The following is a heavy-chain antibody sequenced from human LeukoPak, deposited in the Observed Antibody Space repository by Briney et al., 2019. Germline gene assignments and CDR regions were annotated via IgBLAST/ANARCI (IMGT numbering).Heavy chain of an antibody. V-gene: IGHV4-30-2*01. Sequence: NPSQTLSLTCAVSGGSISSGGYSWSWIRQPPGKGLEWIGYIYHSGSTYYNPSLKSRVTISVDRSKNQFPLKLSSVTAADTAVYYCARGGFGELYDYFDYWGQGTLVTVSS. CDR2: IYHSGST. D-gene: IGHD3-10*01. CDR3: ARGGFGELYDYFDY. J-gene: IGHJ4*02. CDR1: GGSISSGGYS.